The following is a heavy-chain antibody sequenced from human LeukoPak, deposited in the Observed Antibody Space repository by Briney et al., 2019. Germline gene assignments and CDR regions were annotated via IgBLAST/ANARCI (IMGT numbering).Heavy chain of an antibody. CDR1: GFSFSTYG. J-gene: IGHJ4*02. CDR2: ISYDGNDK. D-gene: IGHD3-10*01. CDR3: TRKGGTYYYDS. Sequence: GGSLRLSCAASGFSFSTYGMHWVRQAPGKGLEWVAVISYDGNDKYYTDSVKGRFTISRDNSRNILYLQMNSLSADDTAVYFCTRKGGTYYYDSWGQGTLVSVSS. V-gene: IGHV3-30*03.